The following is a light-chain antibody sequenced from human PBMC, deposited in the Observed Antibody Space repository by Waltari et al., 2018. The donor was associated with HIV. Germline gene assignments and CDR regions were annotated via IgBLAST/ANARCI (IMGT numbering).Light chain of an antibody. CDR1: HSLLYNSDKKDY. V-gene: IGKV4-1*01. CDR3: QQYFDIPLT. Sequence: DFVMTQSPDSLAVSLGERATINCKSSHSLLYNSDKKDYFAWYQQKPGQPPKLLILWASTRQSGVPDRFSGSGSGTDFTLTISSLQAEDVAVYFCQQYFDIPLTFGGGTKVDLK. CDR2: WAS. J-gene: IGKJ4*01.